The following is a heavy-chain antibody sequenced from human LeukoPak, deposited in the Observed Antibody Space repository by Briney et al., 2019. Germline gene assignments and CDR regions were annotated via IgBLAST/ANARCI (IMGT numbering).Heavy chain of an antibody. J-gene: IGHJ5*02. V-gene: IGHV1-2*02. CDR2: IKPNSGDT. D-gene: IGHD3-10*01. CDR1: GYTFTSHG. CDR3: ATNILVRDIINWFDP. Sequence: ASVKVSCKASGYTFTSHGISWVRQAPGQGLEWMGWIKPNSGDTRSAQKFQGRVTMTRDTSISTAYMELSSLRYDDTAVYYCATNILVRDIINWFDPWGQGTLVTVSS.